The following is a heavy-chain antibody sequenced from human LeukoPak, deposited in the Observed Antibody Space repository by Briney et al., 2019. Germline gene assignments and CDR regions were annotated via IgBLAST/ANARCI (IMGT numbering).Heavy chain of an antibody. CDR2: INHSGST. CDR3: ADSSSWADAFDS. J-gene: IGHJ3*02. D-gene: IGHD6-13*01. CDR1: GWSFSGYY. V-gene: IGHV4-34*01. Sequence: AETLSLTCAVYGWSFSGYYWSWIRQPPGKGLEWIGEINHSGSTNYNPSLKSRVNISVDTSKNKFSLKLSSVTAADTAVYYCADSSSWADAFDSWGQGTMVTVSS.